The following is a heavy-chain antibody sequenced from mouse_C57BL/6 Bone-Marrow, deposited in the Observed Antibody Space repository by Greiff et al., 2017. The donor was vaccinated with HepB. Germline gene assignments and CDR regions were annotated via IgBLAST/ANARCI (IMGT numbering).Heavy chain of an antibody. CDR3: ARHGLGYLWYFDV. J-gene: IGHJ1*03. V-gene: IGHV5-12*01. CDR2: ISNGGGST. CDR1: GFTFSDYY. Sequence: EVMLVESGGGLVQPGGSLKLSCAASGFTFSDYYMYWVRQTPEKRLEWVAYISNGGGSTYYPDTVKGRSTITRDNAKNTLYLQMSRLKSEDTAMYYCARHGLGYLWYFDVWGTGTTVTVAS.